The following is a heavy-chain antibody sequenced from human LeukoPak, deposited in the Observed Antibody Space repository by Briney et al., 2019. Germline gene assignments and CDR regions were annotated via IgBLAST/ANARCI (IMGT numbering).Heavy chain of an antibody. J-gene: IGHJ4*02. V-gene: IGHV3-30*18. CDR1: GFSIGNHG. Sequence: GGSLRLSCAVSGFSIGNHGMHWVRQAPDKGLEWVAMISYDGGAEYYGDSVKGRFTISRDNSKNTLYLQMNSLRAEDTAVYYCAKPEAAADYFDYWGQGTLVTVSS. CDR2: ISYDGGAE. D-gene: IGHD6-13*01. CDR3: AKPEAAADYFDY.